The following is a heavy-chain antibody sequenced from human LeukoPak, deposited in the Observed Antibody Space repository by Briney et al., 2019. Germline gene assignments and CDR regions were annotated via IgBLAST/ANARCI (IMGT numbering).Heavy chain of an antibody. V-gene: IGHV3-53*01. Sequence: PGGSLRLSCAASGFTVSSNYMSWVRQAPGKGLEWVSVIYSGGSTYYADSVKGRFTISRDNSKNTLYLQMNSLRAEDTAVYYCARDWEYYDILTGYSYYFDYWGRESLLAVSS. J-gene: IGHJ4*02. CDR1: GFTVSSNY. D-gene: IGHD3-9*01. CDR3: ARDWEYYDILTGYSYYFDY. CDR2: IYSGGST.